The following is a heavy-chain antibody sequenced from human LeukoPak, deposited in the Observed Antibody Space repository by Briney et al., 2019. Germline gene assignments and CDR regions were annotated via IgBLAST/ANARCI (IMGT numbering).Heavy chain of an antibody. V-gene: IGHV3-11*04. J-gene: IGHJ4*02. Sequence: GGSLRLSCAASGFTFSDYYMSWIRQAPGKGLEWVSCISSSGSTIYYADSVKGRFTISRDNAKNSLYLQMNSLRAEDTAVYYCARGQGRHYDVWSGYYTGVDYWGQGTLVTVSS. CDR3: ARGQGRHYDVWSGYYTGVDY. CDR2: ISSSGSTI. D-gene: IGHD3-3*01. CDR1: GFTFSDYY.